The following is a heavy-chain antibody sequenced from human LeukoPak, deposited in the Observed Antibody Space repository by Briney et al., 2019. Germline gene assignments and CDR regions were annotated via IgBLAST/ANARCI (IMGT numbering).Heavy chain of an antibody. CDR1: GFTFNIYA. J-gene: IGHJ4*02. V-gene: IGHV3-23*01. D-gene: IGHD3-22*01. CDR2: MCGSAGCT. CDR3: ARDRPNYHESNGHYYERDGAH. Sequence: PGGSLRLSCAASGFTFNIYAMSWVRLAPGKGLQWVASMCGSAGCTFYTDSVKGRFTISRDNSNNTLYLELNSLRAEDTAIYYCARDRPNYHESNGHYYERDGAHWGEGTLVTVSS.